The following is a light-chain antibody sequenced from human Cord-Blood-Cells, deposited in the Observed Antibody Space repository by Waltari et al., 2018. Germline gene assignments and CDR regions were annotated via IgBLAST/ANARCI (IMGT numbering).Light chain of an antibody. CDR1: QSVSSSY. Sequence: EIVLTQSPGTLSLSPGERATLSCRARQSVSSSYLAWYQQKPGQAPRLLIYGASSRATGIPDMFSGRVSGTDFTLTISRLEPEDCAVYYCQQYGSSPTFGQGTKVEIK. V-gene: IGKV3-20*01. CDR3: QQYGSSPT. CDR2: GAS. J-gene: IGKJ1*01.